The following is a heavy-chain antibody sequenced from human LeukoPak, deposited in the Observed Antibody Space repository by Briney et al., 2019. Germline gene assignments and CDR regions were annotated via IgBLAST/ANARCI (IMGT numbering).Heavy chain of an antibody. V-gene: IGHV1-18*01. CDR3: ARDFSVAIFGVVPFDY. CDR2: ISAYNGNT. J-gene: IGHJ4*02. Sequence: ASVKVSCKASGYTFTSYGISWVRQAPGQGLEWMGWISAYNGNTNYAQKLQGRVTMTTDTSTSTAYMELRSLRSGDTAVYYCARDFSVAIFGVVPFDYWGQGTLVTVSS. CDR1: GYTFTSYG. D-gene: IGHD3-3*01.